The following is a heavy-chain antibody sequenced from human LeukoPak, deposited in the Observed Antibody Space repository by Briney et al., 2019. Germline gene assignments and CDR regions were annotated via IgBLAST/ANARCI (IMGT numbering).Heavy chain of an antibody. CDR1: GLTFGGSA. V-gene: IGHV3-30*04. D-gene: IGHD3-16*01. Sequence: GGSLRLSCAASGLTFGGSAMHWFRQAPGKGLEWVAVISYDGSKKYYADSVKGRFTISRDNSKNTLYLQMNSLRAEDTAVYYCASSWGSAIDFWGQGTLVTVSS. J-gene: IGHJ4*02. CDR2: ISYDGSKK. CDR3: ASSWGSAIDF.